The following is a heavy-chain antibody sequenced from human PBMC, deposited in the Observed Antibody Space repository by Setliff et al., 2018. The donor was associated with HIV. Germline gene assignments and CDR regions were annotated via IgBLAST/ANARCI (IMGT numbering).Heavy chain of an antibody. V-gene: IGHV1-2*02. CDR3: ARVLLGTGTMLFDY. J-gene: IGHJ4*01. CDR1: GYTFINSY. CDR2: INPKSGDT. D-gene: IGHD1-1*01. Sequence: ASVKVSCKASGYTFINSYMHWVRQAPGQGLEWMGWINPKSGDTNYAQKFQGRVTMTRDTSITTAYMELRRLTSDDTAVYYCARVLLGTGTMLFDYWGPGALVTVSS.